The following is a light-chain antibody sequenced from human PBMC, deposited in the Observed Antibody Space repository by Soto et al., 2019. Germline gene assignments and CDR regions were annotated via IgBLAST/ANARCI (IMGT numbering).Light chain of an antibody. J-gene: IGKJ2*01. CDR3: QKYNSAPYT. V-gene: IGKV1-27*01. Sequence: DIQMTQSPSSLSASVGDRVTITCRASQGISNYLAWYQQKPGKVPKLLIYAASTLQSGVPSRFSGSGSGTDFSLTISSLQAEDVSTYYCQKYNSAPYTFGQGTKLEIK. CDR2: AAS. CDR1: QGISNY.